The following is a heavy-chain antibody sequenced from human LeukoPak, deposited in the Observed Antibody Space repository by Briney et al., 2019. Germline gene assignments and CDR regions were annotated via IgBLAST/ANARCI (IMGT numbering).Heavy chain of an antibody. D-gene: IGHD3-22*01. CDR3: ARDLVDSGGYYFDY. Sequence: PPETLSLTCAVSGGSISSDNWWTWLRQPPGKGLEWIGQIYHSGSTNYSPSLKSRVTISVDKSKNNFSLKLSSVTAADTAIYYCARDLVDSGGYYFDYWGQGTLVTVSS. V-gene: IGHV4-4*03. CDR2: IYHSGST. CDR1: GGSISSDNW. J-gene: IGHJ4*02.